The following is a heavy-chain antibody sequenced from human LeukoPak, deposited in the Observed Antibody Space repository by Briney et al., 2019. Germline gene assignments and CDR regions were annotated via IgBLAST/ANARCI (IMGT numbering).Heavy chain of an antibody. CDR2: ISVYNGNT. CDR3: ARDKMYYYDSSAYYTRNRHFDY. J-gene: IGHJ4*02. V-gene: IGHV1-18*01. Sequence: ASVKVSCKASGYTFTSYAMHWVRQAPGQGLEWMGWISVYNGNTKYAQKLQGRVTLTADTSTSAAYMELRSLRSDDTAVYYCARDKMYYYDSSAYYTRNRHFDYWGPGTLVTVSS. CDR1: GYTFTSYA. D-gene: IGHD3-22*01.